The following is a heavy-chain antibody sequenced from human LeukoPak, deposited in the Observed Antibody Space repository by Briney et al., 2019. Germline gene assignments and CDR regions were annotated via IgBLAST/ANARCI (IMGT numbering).Heavy chain of an antibody. Sequence: YPGGSLRLSCAASGFTFSIYAMSWVRQAPGKGLEWVSAISGSGGTAYYADSVKGRFTISRDNSKNTLYLQMNSLRAEDTAVYYCARDPGDYDGAFFDYWGQGTLVTVSS. CDR3: ARDPGDYDGAFFDY. V-gene: IGHV3-23*01. J-gene: IGHJ4*02. CDR1: GFTFSIYA. D-gene: IGHD3-22*01. CDR2: ISGSGGTA.